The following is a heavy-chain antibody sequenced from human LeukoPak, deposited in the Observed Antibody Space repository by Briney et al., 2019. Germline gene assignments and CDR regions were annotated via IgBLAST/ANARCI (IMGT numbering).Heavy chain of an antibody. D-gene: IGHD4-17*01. J-gene: IGHJ4*02. CDR3: ARAGYGDLHFDF. CDR2: IWYDGSNK. Sequence: GGSLILSCAASGFTFSNYGMHWVRQAPGKGLEWVAAIWYDGSNKYYGDSVKGRFTISRDNSKNTLYLQMNSLRAEDTAAYYCARAGYGDLHFDFWGQGTLVTVSS. CDR1: GFTFSNYG. V-gene: IGHV3-33*01.